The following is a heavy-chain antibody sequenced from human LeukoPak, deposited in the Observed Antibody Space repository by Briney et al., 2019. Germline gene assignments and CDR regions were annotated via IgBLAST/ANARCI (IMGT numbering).Heavy chain of an antibody. CDR3: AREEHDFWSGYPNWFDP. CDR1: GFTFSSYW. D-gene: IGHD3-3*01. J-gene: IGHJ5*02. Sequence: GGSLRLSCAASGFTFSSYWMSWVRQAPGKGLEWVANIKQDGSEKYYVDSVKGRFTISRDNAKNSLYLQMNSLRAEDTAVYYCAREEHDFWSGYPNWFDPGGQGTLVTVSS. CDR2: IKQDGSEK. V-gene: IGHV3-7*01.